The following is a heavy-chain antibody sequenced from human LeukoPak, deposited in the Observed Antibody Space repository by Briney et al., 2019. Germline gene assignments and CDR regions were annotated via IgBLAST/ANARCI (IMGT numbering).Heavy chain of an antibody. D-gene: IGHD6-13*01. CDR2: INPDSGDT. CDR3: ARDLTGGIAAAGDWFDP. J-gene: IGHJ5*02. Sequence: GASVKVSYKASGYTFSGYYIHWVRQAPGQGLEWMGRINPDSGDTNYVRKFLGRVTMTRDTSISTAYLEVSSLRPDDTAMYYCARDLTGGIAAAGDWFDPWGQGTLVTVSS. CDR1: GYTFSGYY. V-gene: IGHV1-2*06.